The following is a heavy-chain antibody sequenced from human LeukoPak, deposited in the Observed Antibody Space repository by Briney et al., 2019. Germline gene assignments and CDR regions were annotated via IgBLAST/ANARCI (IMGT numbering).Heavy chain of an antibody. Sequence: PGGSLRLSCTASGFTLGGYWMSWVRQAPGKGLQWVANIKQDGSEKLFVDSVKGRFNISRDNAKDSVYLQMNSLRAEDTAVYYCVREALGGRLSDYYYYMDVWGKGTMVIVSS. CDR3: VREALGGRLSDYYYYMDV. D-gene: IGHD1-26*01. CDR2: IKQDGSEK. J-gene: IGHJ6*03. CDR1: GFTLGGYW. V-gene: IGHV3-7*01.